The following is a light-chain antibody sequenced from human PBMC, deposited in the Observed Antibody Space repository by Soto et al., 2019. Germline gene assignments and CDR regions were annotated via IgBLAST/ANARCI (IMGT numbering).Light chain of an antibody. V-gene: IGKV3-15*01. Sequence: EIVMTQSPATLSVSPGERATLSCRASQSVSNNVAWYQQKPCQAPRLLIYHAATRATGIPARVSGSGSGTEVTRTMSSLQSEDFEVYYCQQYNEWPLTFGGGTKVEIK. J-gene: IGKJ4*01. CDR1: QSVSNN. CDR3: QQYNEWPLT. CDR2: HAA.